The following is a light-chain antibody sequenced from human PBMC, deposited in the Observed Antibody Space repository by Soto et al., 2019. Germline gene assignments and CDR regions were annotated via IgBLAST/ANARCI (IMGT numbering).Light chain of an antibody. V-gene: IGLV1-40*01. J-gene: IGLJ1*01. Sequence: QSALTQPPSVSGAPGQRVTISCTGSSSNIGAGYEVHWHQQLPGTAPKLLIYGNTNRPSGVPDRFSGSKSGTSASLAITGLQAEDEADYYCQSYDSSLSGYVFGTGTKVTVL. CDR2: GNT. CDR1: SSNIGAGYE. CDR3: QSYDSSLSGYV.